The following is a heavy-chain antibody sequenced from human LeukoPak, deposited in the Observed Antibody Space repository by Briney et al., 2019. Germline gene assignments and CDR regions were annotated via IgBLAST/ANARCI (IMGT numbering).Heavy chain of an antibody. V-gene: IGHV1-69*13. J-gene: IGHJ4*02. CDR1: GGTFSSYA. D-gene: IGHD4-17*01. CDR2: IIPIFGTA. Sequence: GASVKVSCKASGGTFSSYAISWVRQAPGQGLEWMGGIIPIFGTANYAQKFQGRVTITADESTSTAYMELSSLRSEDTAVYYCARDKGLRPINYFDYWGQGTLVTVSS. CDR3: ARDKGLRPINYFDY.